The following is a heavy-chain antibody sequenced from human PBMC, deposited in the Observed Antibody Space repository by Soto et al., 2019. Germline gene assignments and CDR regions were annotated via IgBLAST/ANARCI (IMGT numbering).Heavy chain of an antibody. V-gene: IGHV4-31*11. CDR2: IHHNGNS. CDR3: ARVSATGTRWFDP. D-gene: IGHD6-13*01. Sequence: SETLSLTCAVSGGSISSGAYYWSWVRQPPGKGLEWIGYIHHNGNSYNNPSLKSRVSMSLDTSKNQFSLNLTAVTAADTAVYFCARVSATGTRWFDPWGQGTLVTVS. J-gene: IGHJ5*02. CDR1: GGSISSGAYY.